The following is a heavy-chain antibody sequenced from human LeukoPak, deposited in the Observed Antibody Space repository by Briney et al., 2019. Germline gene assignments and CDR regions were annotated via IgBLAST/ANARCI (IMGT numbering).Heavy chain of an antibody. V-gene: IGHV1-8*02. Sequence: ASVKVSCKASGYTFTGYYMHWVRQAPGQGLEWMGWINPNSGNTGYAQKFQGRVTMTRNTSISTAYMELSSLRSEDTAVYYCARVGASYYGSGRTHYYYYMDVWGKGTTVTISS. D-gene: IGHD3-10*01. CDR2: INPNSGNT. CDR1: GYTFTGYY. J-gene: IGHJ6*03. CDR3: ARVGASYYGSGRTHYYYYMDV.